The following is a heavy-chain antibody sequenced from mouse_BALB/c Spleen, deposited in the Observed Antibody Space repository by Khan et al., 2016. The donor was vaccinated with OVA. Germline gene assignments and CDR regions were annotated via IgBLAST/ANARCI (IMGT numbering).Heavy chain of an antibody. CDR2: INPTSGYT. CDR1: GYTFTTYW. J-gene: IGHJ2*01. CDR3: IRDRIDY. V-gene: IGHV1-7*01. Sequence: QVQLQQSGAELAKPGASVKMSCKASGYTFTTYWMHWVKQRPGQGLEWIGYINPTSGYTDYNDKFKDRATLSADKSSSTAYMQLNSLTSEDSAVYYCIRDRIDYWGQGTTLTVSS.